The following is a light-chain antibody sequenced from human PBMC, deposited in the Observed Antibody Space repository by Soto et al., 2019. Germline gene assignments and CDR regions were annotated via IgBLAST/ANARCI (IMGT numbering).Light chain of an antibody. J-gene: IGKJ1*01. CDR3: QQYNSYRT. CDR1: QSISRW. V-gene: IGKV1-5*01. CDR2: DAS. Sequence: VQVTQSPSTVSASMGDTVTVTFRASQSISRWLAWYQQKPGKAPKLLIHDASTLESGVPSRFSGSGSGTEFILTIISLQPDDFATYNCQQYNSYRTFGQGTKVDI.